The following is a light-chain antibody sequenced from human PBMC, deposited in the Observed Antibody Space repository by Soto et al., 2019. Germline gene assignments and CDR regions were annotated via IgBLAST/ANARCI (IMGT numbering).Light chain of an antibody. Sequence: EIVLTQSPGTLSLSPGDRATLSCRASQSVSRSYLGWYQQKPGQAPRLLMYGASIRAAGVPDRFSGSGSETEFTLTISRLEPEDFTVYYCHHYETFGQGTKVEIK. CDR2: GAS. CDR1: QSVSRSY. CDR3: HHYET. J-gene: IGKJ1*01. V-gene: IGKV3-20*01.